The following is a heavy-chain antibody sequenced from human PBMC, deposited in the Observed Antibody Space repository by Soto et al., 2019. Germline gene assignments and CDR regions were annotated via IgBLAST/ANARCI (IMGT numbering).Heavy chain of an antibody. D-gene: IGHD6-19*01. V-gene: IGHV1-18*01. J-gene: IGHJ4*02. CDR3: ARTVAGYFDY. CDR2: ISTYNGNT. Sequence: GAPVKVSCKASGYTFTSSGISWVRQAPGQGPEWMGWISTYNGNTNYAQNLQGRVTMTTDTSTSTAYMELRGLRSDDTAVYYCARTVAGYFDYWGQGTLVTVSS. CDR1: GYTFTSSG.